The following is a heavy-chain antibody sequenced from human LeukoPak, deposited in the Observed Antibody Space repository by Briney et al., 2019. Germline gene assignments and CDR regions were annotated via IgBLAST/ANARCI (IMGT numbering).Heavy chain of an antibody. CDR1: GFTFSNAW. CDR2: IKSKTDGGTT. D-gene: IGHD5-24*01. Sequence: GGSLRLSCAASGFTFSNAWMSWVRQAPGKGLEWVGRIKSKTDGGTTDYAAPVKGRFTISRGDSKNTLYLQMNSLKTEDTAVYYCTTDMRWLQLGKFDYWGQGTLVTVSS. CDR3: TTDMRWLQLGKFDY. V-gene: IGHV3-15*01. J-gene: IGHJ4*02.